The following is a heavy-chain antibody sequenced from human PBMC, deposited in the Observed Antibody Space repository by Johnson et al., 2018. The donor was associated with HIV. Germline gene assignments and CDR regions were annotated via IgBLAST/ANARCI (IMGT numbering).Heavy chain of an antibody. CDR2: ISGSGGSS. J-gene: IGHJ3*02. CDR1: GFTFSSYA. CDR3: ARDESGYDEGFDAFDI. D-gene: IGHD5-12*01. Sequence: VQLVESGGGLVQPGGSLRFSCAVSGFTFSSYAMSWVRQAPGKGLEWVSAISGSGGSSYYADSVKGRFTISRDNAKNSLYLQMNSLRVEDTAVYYCARDESGYDEGFDAFDIWGQGTMVTVSS. V-gene: IGHV3-23*04.